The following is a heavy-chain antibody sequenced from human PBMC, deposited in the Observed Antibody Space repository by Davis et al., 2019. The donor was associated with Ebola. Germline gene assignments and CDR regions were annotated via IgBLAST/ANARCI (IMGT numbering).Heavy chain of an antibody. CDR2: ISYDGSNK. V-gene: IGHV3-30-3*01. CDR3: ARVQVMVRDPDWFDP. D-gene: IGHD3-10*01. CDR1: GFTFSSYA. Sequence: GGSLRLSCAASGFTFSSYAMHWVRQAPGKGLEWVAVISYDGSNKYYADSVKGRFTISRDNAKNSLYLQMNSLRAEDTAVYYCARVQVMVRDPDWFDPWGQGTLVTVSS. J-gene: IGHJ5*02.